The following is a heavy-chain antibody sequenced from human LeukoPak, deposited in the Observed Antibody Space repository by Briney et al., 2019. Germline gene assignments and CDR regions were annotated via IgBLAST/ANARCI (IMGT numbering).Heavy chain of an antibody. D-gene: IGHD4-17*01. CDR2: ISSSSSTI. J-gene: IGHJ4*02. V-gene: IGHV3-48*04. CDR1: GFTFSSYS. CDR3: ARDLEHYGDYGGHY. Sequence: HAGGSLRLSCAASGFTFSSYSMNWVRQAPGKGLEWVSYISSSSSTIYYADSVKGRFTISRDNAKNSLYLQMNSLRAEDTAVYYCARDLEHYGDYGGHYWGQGTLVTVSS.